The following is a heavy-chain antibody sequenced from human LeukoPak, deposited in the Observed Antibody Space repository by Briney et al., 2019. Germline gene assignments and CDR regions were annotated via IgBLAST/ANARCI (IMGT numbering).Heavy chain of an antibody. D-gene: IGHD1-26*01. CDR2: IYYSGST. Sequence: SETLSLTCTVSGGSISNYYWGWIRQPPGKGLEWIGYIYYSGSTNYNPSLKSRVTISVDTSKNQFSLKLSSVTAADTAVYYCARNSGSYYGDWFDPWGQGTLVTVSS. CDR3: ARNSGSYYGDWFDP. J-gene: IGHJ5*02. CDR1: GGSISNYY. V-gene: IGHV4-59*01.